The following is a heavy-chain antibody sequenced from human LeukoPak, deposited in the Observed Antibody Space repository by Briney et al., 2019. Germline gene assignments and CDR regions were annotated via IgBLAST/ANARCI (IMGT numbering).Heavy chain of an antibody. CDR3: ARSLWPTVTNSAFDI. Sequence: GGSLRLSCAASGFSFSTYEMNWVRQAPGKGLEWVAYVSTSDYTMYYADSVKGRFTISRDNAKNSLYLQMNSLSAEDTAVYYCARSLWPTVTNSAFDIWGQGTMVTVSS. CDR2: VSTSDYTM. J-gene: IGHJ3*02. CDR1: GFSFSTYE. D-gene: IGHD4-11*01. V-gene: IGHV3-48*03.